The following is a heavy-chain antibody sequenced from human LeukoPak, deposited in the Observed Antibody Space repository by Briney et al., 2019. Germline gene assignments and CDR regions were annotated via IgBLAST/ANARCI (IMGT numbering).Heavy chain of an antibody. CDR1: GFTFISYS. V-gene: IGHV3-23*01. J-gene: IGHJ4*02. Sequence: GPSLRLSCAASGFTFISYSMNWVRQAPRKRLERVSAISGSGTNTYSADSVRGRCTISRDNSRTTLLLQLTILRPEVTAVYSCVRGYVCIGQWLFVDHWGQGTLVTVSS. CDR3: VRGYVCIGQWLFVDH. CDR2: ISGSGTNT. D-gene: IGHD3-16*01.